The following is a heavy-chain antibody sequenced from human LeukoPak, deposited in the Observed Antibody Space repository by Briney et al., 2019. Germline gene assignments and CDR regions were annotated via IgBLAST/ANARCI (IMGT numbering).Heavy chain of an antibody. Sequence: SVKVSCKASGGTFSSYAISWVRQAPGQGLEWMGGIIPIFGTANYAQKFQGRVTITADESTSTAYMELSSLRSEDTAVYYCARGGYCTNGVCYVYWGQGTLVTVSS. CDR1: GGTFSSYA. D-gene: IGHD2-8*01. J-gene: IGHJ4*02. CDR2: IIPIFGTA. CDR3: ARGGYCTNGVCYVY. V-gene: IGHV1-69*01.